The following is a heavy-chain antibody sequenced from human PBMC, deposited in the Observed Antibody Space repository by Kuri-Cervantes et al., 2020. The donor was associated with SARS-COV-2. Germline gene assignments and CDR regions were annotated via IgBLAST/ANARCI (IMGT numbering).Heavy chain of an antibody. Sequence: ETLSLTCAASGFTFSSYSMNWVRQAPGKRLEWVSYISSSSTIYYADSVKGRFTISRDNAKNSLYLQMNSLRAEDTAVYYCARERTDYDFWSGYYMDYWGQGTLVTVSS. J-gene: IGHJ4*02. CDR1: GFTFSSYS. V-gene: IGHV3-48*01. CDR2: ISSSSTI. CDR3: ARERTDYDFWSGYYMDY. D-gene: IGHD3-3*01.